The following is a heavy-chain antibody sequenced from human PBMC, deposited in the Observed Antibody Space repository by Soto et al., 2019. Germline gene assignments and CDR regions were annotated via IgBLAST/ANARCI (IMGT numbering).Heavy chain of an antibody. V-gene: IGHV3-64D*06. J-gene: IGHJ5*02. CDR3: VKGLNSGIARHWFDP. Sequence: GGSLRLSCSASGFTFSSYAMHWVRQAPGKGLEYVSAISSNGGSTYYADSVKGRFTISRDNSKNTLYLQMSSLRAEDTAVYYCVKGLNSGIARHWFDPWGQGTLVTVSS. CDR2: ISSNGGST. D-gene: IGHD3-10*01. CDR1: GFTFSSYA.